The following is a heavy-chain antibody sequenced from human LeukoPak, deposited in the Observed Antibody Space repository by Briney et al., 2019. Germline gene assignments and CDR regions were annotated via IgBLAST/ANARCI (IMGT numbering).Heavy chain of an antibody. CDR2: ISGDGGST. J-gene: IGHJ6*02. CDR1: GFTFDDYA. V-gene: IGHV3-43*02. CDR3: AKDTLAGVVGEYGMDV. D-gene: IGHD3-10*01. Sequence: GGSLRLSCAASGFTFDDYARHWVRQAPGKGLEWVSLISGDGGSTYYADSVKGRFTISRDNSKNSLYLQMSSLRTEDTALYYCAKDTLAGVVGEYGMDVWGQKTNVTVSS.